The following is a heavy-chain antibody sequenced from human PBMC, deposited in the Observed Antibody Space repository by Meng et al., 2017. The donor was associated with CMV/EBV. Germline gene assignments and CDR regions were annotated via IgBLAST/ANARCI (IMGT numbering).Heavy chain of an antibody. V-gene: IGHV4-4*07. J-gene: IGHJ4*02. CDR2: IYTSGST. D-gene: IGHD4-23*01. CDR1: GGSISRCY. Sequence: QVVQEESGPGLVKPSDTMSLTCTVSGGSISRCYLSWIRRPAGQGLEWIGRIYTSGSTNYNPSLKSRVTTSVDTSKNQFSLKLSSVTAADTAVYYCARVLRWNGVIDYWGQGTLVTVSS. CDR3: ARVLRWNGVIDY.